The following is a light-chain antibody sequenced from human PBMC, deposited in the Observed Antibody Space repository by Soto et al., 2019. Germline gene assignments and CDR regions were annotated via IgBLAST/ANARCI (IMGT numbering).Light chain of an antibody. V-gene: IGKV1-39*01. J-gene: IGKJ4*01. CDR1: QSISHY. CDR3: QQSYSNPLT. CDR2: AAS. Sequence: DIQVTQSPSSLSASVGDRVTITCRASQSISHYLHWYQQKPGKAPKLLIYAASTLQSGVPSRFSGGGSGTDFTLTISNLQPEDFATYFCQQSYSNPLTFGGGTEVDI.